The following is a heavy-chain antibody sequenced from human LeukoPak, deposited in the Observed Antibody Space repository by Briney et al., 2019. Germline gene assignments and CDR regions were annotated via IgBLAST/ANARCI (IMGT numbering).Heavy chain of an antibody. Sequence: SGPTLVNPTQTLTLTCTFSGFSLSTSGMCVSWIRQPPGKALEWLARIDWDDDKYYSTSLKTRLTISKDTSKNQVVLTMTNMDPVDTATYYCARIICPKPKYYDFWSGYDVWGKGTTVTVSS. CDR1: GFSLSTSGMC. V-gene: IGHV2-70*11. CDR2: IDWDDDK. J-gene: IGHJ6*04. CDR3: ARIICPKPKYYDFWSGYDV. D-gene: IGHD3-3*01.